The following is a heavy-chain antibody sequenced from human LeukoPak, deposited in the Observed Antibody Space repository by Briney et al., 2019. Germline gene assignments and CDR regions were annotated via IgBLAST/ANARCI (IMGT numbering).Heavy chain of an antibody. CDR3: ARGNSIASAFDI. J-gene: IGHJ3*02. D-gene: IGHD6-6*01. V-gene: IGHV3-21*01. CDR1: GFTFSSYS. CDR2: ISSSSSYI. Sequence: GGSLRLSCAASGFTFSSYSMNWVRQAPGKGLEWVSSISSSSSYIYYADSVKGRFTISRDNAKNSLYLQMNSLRAEDTAVYYCARGNSIASAFDIWGQGTMVTVSS.